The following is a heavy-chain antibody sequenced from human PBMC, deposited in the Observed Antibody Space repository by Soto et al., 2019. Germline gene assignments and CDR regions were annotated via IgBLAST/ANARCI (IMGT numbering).Heavy chain of an antibody. Sequence: QVQLIQSGAAVKKPGSSVKVSCHTSGDAFSSYAMSWVRQGPGQGLEWMGGIIPMFGTPIYTEKFQGRVTITADETTRAVYMELRSLTSDDSAVYYCARPYSVTTSSYYGMDVWGQGTTIIVS. CDR1: GDAFSSYA. V-gene: IGHV1-69*01. D-gene: IGHD4-17*01. CDR2: IIPMFGTP. CDR3: ARPYSVTTSSYYGMDV. J-gene: IGHJ6*02.